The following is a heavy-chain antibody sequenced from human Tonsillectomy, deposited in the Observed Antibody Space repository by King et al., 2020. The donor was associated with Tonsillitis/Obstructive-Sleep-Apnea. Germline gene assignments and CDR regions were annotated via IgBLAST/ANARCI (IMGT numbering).Heavy chain of an antibody. CDR2: IYYSGST. CDR3: AREGVGDSRGYGVLGIAFDI. Sequence: QLQESGPGLVKPSETLSLTCTVSGGSISSYYWSWIRQPPGKGLEWIGYIYYSGSTNYNPSLKSRVTISVDTSKNQFSLKLSSVTAADTAVYYCAREGVGDSRGYGVLGIAFDIWGQGTMVTVSS. CDR1: GGSISSYY. V-gene: IGHV4-59*01. J-gene: IGHJ3*02. D-gene: IGHD3-22*01.